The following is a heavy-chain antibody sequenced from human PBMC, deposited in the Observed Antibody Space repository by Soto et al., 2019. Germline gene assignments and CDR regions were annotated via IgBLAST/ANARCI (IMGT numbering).Heavy chain of an antibody. V-gene: IGHV1-24*01. Sequence: ASVKFSCKVSGARLTEVSLQWVRQGPGGLLQCMVGFDGTQRKAVYXXDFQGRVXXTDDGSANTAXVQLSXVRSEDTAVYYCVVAGYWTWRQGALVTDSS. CDR1: GARLTEVS. CDR3: VVAGYWT. D-gene: IGHD3-9*01. CDR2: FDGTQRKA. J-gene: IGHJ4*02.